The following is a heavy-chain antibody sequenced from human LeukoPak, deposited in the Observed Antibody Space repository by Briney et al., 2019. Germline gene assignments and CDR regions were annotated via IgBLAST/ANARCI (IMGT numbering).Heavy chain of an antibody. CDR1: GGSISSSSYY. CDR3: AHAPPGDHDY. D-gene: IGHD3-10*01. Sequence: SETLSLTCTASGGSISSSSYYWGWIRQPPGKGLEWIGSIYYSGSTYYNPSLKSRVTISVDTSKNQFSLKLSSVTAADTAVYYCAHAPPGDHDYWGQGTLVTVSS. V-gene: IGHV4-39*01. CDR2: IYYSGST. J-gene: IGHJ4*02.